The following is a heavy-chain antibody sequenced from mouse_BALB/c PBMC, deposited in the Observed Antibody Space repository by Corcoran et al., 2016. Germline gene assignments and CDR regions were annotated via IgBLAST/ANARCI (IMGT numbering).Heavy chain of an antibody. CDR3: ARAPLHYYAMDY. CDR1: GYIFTDYG. D-gene: IGHD6-1*01. CDR2: INTYTGEP. Sequence: QIQWVQSGPELKKPGETVKISCKASGYIFTDYGMNWVKQAPGEDLKWMGWINTYTGEPTYADDFKGRFAFSLETSASTAYLQINNLKNEDTSTYFCARAPLHYYAMDYWGQGTSVTVSS. J-gene: IGHJ4*01. V-gene: IGHV9-3-1*01.